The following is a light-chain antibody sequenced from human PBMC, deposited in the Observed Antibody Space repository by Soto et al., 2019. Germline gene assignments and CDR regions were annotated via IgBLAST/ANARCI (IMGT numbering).Light chain of an antibody. Sequence: IQLTQSPSSLSASVGDRVTITCRAGQDIGSALAWYQQRPGKAPKILLYDASNLEAGVPSRFSGSGSGTDFTLTITILRPEDFASSYCQQFNGFPLTFGGGTKVQIK. V-gene: IGKV1-13*02. CDR2: DAS. CDR3: QQFNGFPLT. J-gene: IGKJ4*01. CDR1: QDIGSA.